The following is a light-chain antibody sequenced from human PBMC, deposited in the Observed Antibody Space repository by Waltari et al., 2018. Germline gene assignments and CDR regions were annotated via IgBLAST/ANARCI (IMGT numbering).Light chain of an antibody. CDR2: AAS. J-gene: IGKJ1*01. CDR3: QQSYSPPPA. Sequence: DIQMTQYPSSLSASVGDSSTITCRASQSISSSLNWYQQKSGEAPKLLISAASGLQIGVPSIFSGSGSGTDFTLSISSLQPEDFATYYCQQSYSPPPAFGQGTKVEIK. CDR1: QSISSS. V-gene: IGKV1-39*01.